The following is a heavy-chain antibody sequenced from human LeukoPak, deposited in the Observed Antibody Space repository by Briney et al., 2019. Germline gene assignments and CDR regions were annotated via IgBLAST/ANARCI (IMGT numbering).Heavy chain of an antibody. V-gene: IGHV4-4*07. J-gene: IGHJ6*03. CDR2: IFTTGST. CDR3: ARSHYYGSGHYYYYYMDV. Sequence: PSETLSLTCTVSGGSIGNFYWNWIRQPAGKGLEWIGRIFTTGSTNYNPSLKSRVTMSVATSKNQLSLRLRSVTAADTAVYYCARSHYYGSGHYYYYYMDVWGKGTTVTVSS. CDR1: GGSIGNFY. D-gene: IGHD3-10*01.